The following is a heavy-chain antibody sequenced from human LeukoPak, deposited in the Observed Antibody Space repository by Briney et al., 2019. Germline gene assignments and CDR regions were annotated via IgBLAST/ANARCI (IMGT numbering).Heavy chain of an antibody. CDR1: GGTLSSYA. V-gene: IGHV1-69*13. D-gene: IGHD3-22*01. CDR2: IIPIFGTA. CDR3: ARESPYYDSRGYYSGHFDY. Sequence: SVKVSCKASGGTLSSYAISWVRQAPGQGLEWMGGIIPIFGTANYAQKFQGRVTITADESTSTAYMELSSLRSEGTAVYYCARESPYYDSRGYYSGHFDYWGQGTLVTVSS. J-gene: IGHJ4*02.